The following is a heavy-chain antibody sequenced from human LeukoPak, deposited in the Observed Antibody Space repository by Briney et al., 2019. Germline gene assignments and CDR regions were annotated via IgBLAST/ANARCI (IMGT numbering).Heavy chain of an antibody. Sequence: AGGSLRLSCAASGFTVSTNYMSWVRQAPGKGLEWVSVIYSGGTTNYADSVKGRFTISRDNSKNTVYLQMNSLRAEDTAVYYCARGGYAHYYGMDVWGQGTTVTASS. CDR1: GFTVSTNY. V-gene: IGHV3-53*01. D-gene: IGHD5-18*01. CDR3: ARGGYAHYYGMDV. J-gene: IGHJ6*02. CDR2: IYSGGTT.